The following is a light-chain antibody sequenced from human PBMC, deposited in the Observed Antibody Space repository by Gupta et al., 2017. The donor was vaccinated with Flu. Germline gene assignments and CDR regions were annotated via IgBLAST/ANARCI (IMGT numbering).Light chain of an antibody. V-gene: IGLV2-14*01. CDR2: EVN. CDR3: SSYTTSRTYV. CDR1: SRDVGGYNS. J-gene: IGLJ1*01. Sequence: TISCSGTSRDVGGYNSVSWHQQHPGTAPKLMIYEVNRRPAGVSNRFSGSKSGNTASLTISGLQAEDEADYYCSSYTTSRTYVFGTGTKVTVL.